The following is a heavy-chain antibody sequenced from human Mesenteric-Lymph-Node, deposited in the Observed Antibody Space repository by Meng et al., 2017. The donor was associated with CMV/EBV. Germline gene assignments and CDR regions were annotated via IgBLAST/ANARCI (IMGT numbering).Heavy chain of an antibody. CDR1: GGSFSVYW. V-gene: IGHV4-34*01. J-gene: IGHJ4*02. Sequence: LSLPCAVYGGSFSVYWWSWIRQPPGKGLEWVGEISYTGGTNYNPSLKSRVIISADTSKKQFSLKLTSVTAADTAVYYCAMHPADFDYWGQGILVTVSS. CDR3: AMHPADFDY. CDR2: ISYTGGT.